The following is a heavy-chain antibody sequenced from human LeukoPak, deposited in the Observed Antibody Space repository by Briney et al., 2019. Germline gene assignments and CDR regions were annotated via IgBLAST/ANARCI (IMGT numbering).Heavy chain of an antibody. J-gene: IGHJ4*02. Sequence: LPGGSLRLSCAASGFTFSSYGMSWVRQAPGKGLEWVSAISGSGGSTYYADSVKGRFTISRDNSKNTLYLQMNSLRAEDTAVYYCAKLISSRALWALDYWGQGTLVTVSS. V-gene: IGHV3-23*01. D-gene: IGHD2-8*01. CDR3: AKLISSRALWALDY. CDR2: ISGSGGST. CDR1: GFTFSSYG.